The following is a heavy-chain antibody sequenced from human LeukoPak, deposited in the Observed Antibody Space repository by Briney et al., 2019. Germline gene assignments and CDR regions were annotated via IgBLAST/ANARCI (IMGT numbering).Heavy chain of an antibody. CDR2: ISYDGSNK. J-gene: IGHJ4*02. Sequence: GRSLRLSCAASGFTFSSYAMHWVRQAPGKGLEWVAVISYDGSNKYYADSVKGRFTISRDNSKNTLYLQMNSLRAEDTAVYYCARAQRGGMTTVTIIDYWGQGTLVTVSS. CDR3: ARAQRGGMTTVTIIDY. CDR1: GFTFSSYA. V-gene: IGHV3-30*04. D-gene: IGHD4-17*01.